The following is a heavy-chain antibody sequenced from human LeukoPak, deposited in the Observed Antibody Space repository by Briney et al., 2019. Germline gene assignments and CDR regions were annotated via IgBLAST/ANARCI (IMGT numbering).Heavy chain of an antibody. D-gene: IGHD2-15*01. CDR1: GYTFTSFG. CDR3: AKSPHPTVVAATLPVNFFDS. CDR2: MSTYNGDT. J-gene: IGHJ5*01. V-gene: IGHV1-18*01. Sequence: KXSCKASGYTFTSFGISWVRQAPGQGLEWMGWMSTYNGDTKYAQRLQGRVTMTTDTSTSTAYMELRRLRSDDTAVYYCAKSPHPTVVAATLPVNFFDSWGQGTLVTVSS.